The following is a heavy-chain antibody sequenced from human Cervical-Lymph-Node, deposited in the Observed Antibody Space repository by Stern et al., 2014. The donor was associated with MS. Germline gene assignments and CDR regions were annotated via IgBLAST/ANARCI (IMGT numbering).Heavy chain of an antibody. CDR1: GFSLSTSGMR. CDR2: IDWDDDK. Sequence: ESGPALVKPTQTLTLTCTFSGFSLSTSGMRVSWIRQPPGKALEWLARIDWDDDKFYSTSLKTRLTISKDTSKNQVVLTMTNMDPVDTATYYCARIRDRSGWREFDYWGQGTLVTVSS. J-gene: IGHJ4*02. CDR3: ARIRDRSGWREFDY. V-gene: IGHV2-70*04. D-gene: IGHD6-19*01.